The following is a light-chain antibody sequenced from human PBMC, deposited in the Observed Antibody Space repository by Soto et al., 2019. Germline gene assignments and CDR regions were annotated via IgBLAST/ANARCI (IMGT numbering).Light chain of an antibody. CDR2: GNN. J-gene: IGLJ1*01. CDR3: AAWDDSLNASFV. V-gene: IGLV1-44*01. CDR1: NSNIGSFT. Sequence: QSVLTQPPSASGTPGQRVTISCSGSNSNIGSFTVNWYQQLPGTAPKLLIYGNNQRPSGVPDRFSGSKSGTSASLAISGPQSEDEADYYCAAWDDSLNASFVFGTGTKVTVL.